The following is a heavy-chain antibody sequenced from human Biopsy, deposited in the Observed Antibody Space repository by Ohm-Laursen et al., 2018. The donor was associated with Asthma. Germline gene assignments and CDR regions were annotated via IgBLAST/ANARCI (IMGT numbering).Heavy chain of an antibody. CDR2: HDHEEGGT. Sequence: ASVKVTCKISGYSLTDLSMHWVRQAPGQGLEWMGGHDHEEGGTVNARRFQGRVTMTEDTSTDTAYMELSSLSSDDTAVYYCASDFPKDYVRYNFQFWGQGTLVTVSS. CDR1: GYSLTDLS. D-gene: IGHD4-17*01. J-gene: IGHJ4*02. V-gene: IGHV1-24*01. CDR3: ASDFPKDYVRYNFQF.